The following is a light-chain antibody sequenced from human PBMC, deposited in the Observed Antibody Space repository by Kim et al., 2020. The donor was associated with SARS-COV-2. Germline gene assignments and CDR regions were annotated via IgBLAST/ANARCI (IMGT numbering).Light chain of an antibody. J-gene: IGLJ1*01. CDR3: QSYDSSLGGSGV. Sequence: QSVLTQPPSVSGAPGQRVTISCTGSSSNIGAGYDVHWYQQLPGTAPKLLIYGNSNRPSGVPDRFSGSKSGTSASLAITGLQAEDEADYYRQSYDSSLGGSGVFGTGTKFTVL. CDR2: GNS. CDR1: SSNIGAGYD. V-gene: IGLV1-40*01.